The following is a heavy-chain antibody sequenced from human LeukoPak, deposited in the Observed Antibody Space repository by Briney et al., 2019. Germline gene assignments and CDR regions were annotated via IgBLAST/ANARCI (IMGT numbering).Heavy chain of an antibody. CDR3: ARGGYYDDSIDY. Sequence: PGGSLRLSCAASGFTFSKYEMNWVRQAPGKGLEWVSYISSSGNTIYYADSVKGRFTISRGNAKKTVYLQMNSLRTEDTAVYYCARGGYYDDSIDYWGQGTLVTVSS. D-gene: IGHD3-22*01. J-gene: IGHJ4*02. CDR1: GFTFSKYE. V-gene: IGHV3-48*03. CDR2: ISSSGNTI.